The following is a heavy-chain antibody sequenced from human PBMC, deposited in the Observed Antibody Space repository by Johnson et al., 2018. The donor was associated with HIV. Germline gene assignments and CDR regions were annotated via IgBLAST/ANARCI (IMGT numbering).Heavy chain of an antibody. CDR2: IKSKTDGGTT. V-gene: IGHV3-15*01. J-gene: IGHJ3*02. CDR3: TTDRGVGSPFDAFDI. CDR1: GFTFSNAW. Sequence: VQLVESGGGLVKPGGSLRLSCAASGFTFSNAWMSWVRQAPGKGLEWVGRIKSKTDGGTTDYAAPVKGRFTISRDDSKNTLYLQMNSRKTEDTAVDYCTTDRGVGSPFDAFDIWGKGKMVTVFS. D-gene: IGHD2-15*01.